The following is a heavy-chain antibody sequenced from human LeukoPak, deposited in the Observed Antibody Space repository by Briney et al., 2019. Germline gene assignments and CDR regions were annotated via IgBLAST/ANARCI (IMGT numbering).Heavy chain of an antibody. Sequence: SETLSLTCTVSGGSISSSPYYWGWIRQPPGKGLEWIGEINHSGSTNYNPSLKSRVTISVDTSKNQFSLKLSSVTAADTAVYYCARGYGGIYYYYMDVWGKGTTVTVSS. D-gene: IGHD3-16*01. CDR3: ARGYGGIYYYYMDV. CDR2: INHSGST. V-gene: IGHV4-39*07. CDR1: GGSISSSPYY. J-gene: IGHJ6*03.